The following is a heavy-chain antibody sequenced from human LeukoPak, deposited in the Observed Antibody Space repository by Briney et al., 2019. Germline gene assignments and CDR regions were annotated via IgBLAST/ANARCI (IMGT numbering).Heavy chain of an antibody. CDR2: ISSSSSYI. CDR1: GFTLSSYA. CDR3: ARSVVVVAATPDY. Sequence: GGSLRLSCAASGFTLSSYAMSWVRQAPGKGLEWVSSISSSSSYIYYADSVKGRFTISRDNAKNSLYLQMNSLRAEDTAVYYCARSVVVVAATPDYWGQGTLVTVSS. D-gene: IGHD2-15*01. V-gene: IGHV3-21*01. J-gene: IGHJ4*02.